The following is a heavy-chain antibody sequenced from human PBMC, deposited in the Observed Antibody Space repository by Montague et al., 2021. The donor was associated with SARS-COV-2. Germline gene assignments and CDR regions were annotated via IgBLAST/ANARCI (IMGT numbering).Heavy chain of an antibody. D-gene: IGHD3-9*01. V-gene: IGHV4-59*08. J-gene: IGHJ4*02. CDR1: GGSISSYY. CDR2: IYYSGST. CDR3: ARHALGYFDWLNEGYFDY. Sequence: SETLYLTCTVSGGSISSYYWSWIRQPPGKGLEWIGYIYYSGSTNYKPSLKSRVTISIETSKNQFSLKLSSVTAADTAVYYCARHALGYFDWLNEGYFDYWGQGTLVTVSS.